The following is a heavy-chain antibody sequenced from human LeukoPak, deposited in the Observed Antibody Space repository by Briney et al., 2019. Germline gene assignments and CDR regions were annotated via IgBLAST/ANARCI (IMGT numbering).Heavy chain of an antibody. CDR3: ARGSYSGSYYRFS. CDR2: ISKEGDNA. Sequence: PGGSLRLSCAASGFTFSDFWMHWVRQVPGKGLVWLSRISKEGDNAVYADSAKGRFTMSRDSAKKTVYLQLTTLRPEDTAVYYCARGSYSGSYYRFSWGQGTLVTVSS. CDR1: GFTFSDFW. J-gene: IGHJ4*02. V-gene: IGHV3-74*01. D-gene: IGHD3-22*01.